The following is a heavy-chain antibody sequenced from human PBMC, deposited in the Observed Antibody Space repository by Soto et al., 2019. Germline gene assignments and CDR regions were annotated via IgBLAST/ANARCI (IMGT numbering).Heavy chain of an antibody. CDR2: ISYSGNT. Sequence: QVQLQESGPGLVKPSQTLSLTCTVSGGSFSGGGYYWSWIRQHPGKVLEWMGYISYSGNTKYKPSLQSRITISVDTSENQFSLRLTSVTAADTAIYFCARTSIFGVVLNAFDIWGQGTLVTVSS. CDR1: GGSFSGGGYY. D-gene: IGHD3-3*01. V-gene: IGHV4-31*03. CDR3: ARTSIFGVVLNAFDI. J-gene: IGHJ3*02.